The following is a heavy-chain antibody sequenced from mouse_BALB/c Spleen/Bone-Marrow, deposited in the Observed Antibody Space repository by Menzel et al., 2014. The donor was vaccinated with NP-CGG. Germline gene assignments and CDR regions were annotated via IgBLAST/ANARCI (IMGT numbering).Heavy chain of an antibody. V-gene: IGHV5-4*02. J-gene: IGHJ1*01. D-gene: IGHD1-1*01. CDR3: ARDSYYYGSSYWYFDV. CDR2: ISDGGSYT. Sequence: EVKLMESGGGLVKPGGSLKLSCAASGFTFSDYYMYWVRQTPEKRLEWVATISDGGSYTYYPDNVKGRFTISRDNAKNNLYLQMTSLKSEDTAMYYCARDSYYYGSSYWYFDVWGAGTTVTVSS. CDR1: GFTFSDYY.